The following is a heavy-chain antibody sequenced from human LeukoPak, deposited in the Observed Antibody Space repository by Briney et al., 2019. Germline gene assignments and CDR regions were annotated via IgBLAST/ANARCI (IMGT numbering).Heavy chain of an antibody. J-gene: IGHJ5*02. D-gene: IGHD4-17*01. V-gene: IGHV1-69*05. Sequence: SVKVSCKTSGGTFTNSAISWVRQAPGQGREWLGGIMPLFGTGGYAQKFQGRVTITKDESTRTVYLELTSLTPDDTAVYYCARDVHGDYGSGWFDPWGQGTLVSVSS. CDR3: ARDVHGDYGSGWFDP. CDR2: IMPLFGTG. CDR1: GGTFTNSA.